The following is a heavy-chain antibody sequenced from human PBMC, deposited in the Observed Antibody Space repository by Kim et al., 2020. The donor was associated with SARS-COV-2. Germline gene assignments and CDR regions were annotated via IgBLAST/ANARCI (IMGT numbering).Heavy chain of an antibody. Sequence: PVQGNFTISRDDSKNTLYLQMNSLKTEDTAVYYCTTIGREGYYYYYGMDVWGQGTTVTVSS. J-gene: IGHJ6*02. CDR3: TTIGREGYYYYYGMDV. V-gene: IGHV3-15*01.